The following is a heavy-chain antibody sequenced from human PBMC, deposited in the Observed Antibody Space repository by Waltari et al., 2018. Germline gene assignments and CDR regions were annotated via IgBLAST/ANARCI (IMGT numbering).Heavy chain of an antibody. CDR1: GDSIGSVGSY. J-gene: IGHJ4*02. Sequence: QVHLQESGPGLVRPSQTLSLTCSVSGDSIGSVGSYWTWIRQSPGKGLEWLGYIFYTGSTYYNPPLRSRVSISLDRSENQFSLKLTSVTAADTAVYYCARGDYSGKPHPLDYWGQGTLVSVSS. CDR2: IFYTGST. V-gene: IGHV4-31*03. CDR3: ARGDYSGKPHPLDY. D-gene: IGHD4-4*01.